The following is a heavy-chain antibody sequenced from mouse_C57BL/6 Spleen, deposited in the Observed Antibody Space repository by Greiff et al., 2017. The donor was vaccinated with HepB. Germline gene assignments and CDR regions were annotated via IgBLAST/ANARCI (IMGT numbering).Heavy chain of an antibody. Sequence: VQLQQSGPELVKPGASVKISCKASGYAFSSSWMNWVKQRPGKGLEWIGRIYPGDGDTNYNGKFKGKATLTADKSSSTAYMQLSSLTSEDSAVYFCARSVYYYGSSLYYFDYWGQGTTLTVAA. CDR3: ARSVYYYGSSLYYFDY. D-gene: IGHD1-1*01. J-gene: IGHJ2*01. V-gene: IGHV1-82*01. CDR1: GYAFSSSW. CDR2: IYPGDGDT.